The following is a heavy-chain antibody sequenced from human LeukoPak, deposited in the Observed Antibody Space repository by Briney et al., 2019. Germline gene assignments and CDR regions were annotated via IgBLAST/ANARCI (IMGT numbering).Heavy chain of an antibody. CDR2: INHSGST. CDR3: ASLFGVVEGYYYYMDV. J-gene: IGHJ6*03. CDR1: GGSFSGYY. Sequence: SETLSLTCAVYGGSFSGYYWSWIRQPPGKGLEWIGEINHSGSTNYNPSLKSRVTISVDTSKNQFSLKLSSVTAADTAVYYCASLFGVVEGYYYYMDVWGKGTTVTVSS. D-gene: IGHD3-3*01. V-gene: IGHV4-34*01.